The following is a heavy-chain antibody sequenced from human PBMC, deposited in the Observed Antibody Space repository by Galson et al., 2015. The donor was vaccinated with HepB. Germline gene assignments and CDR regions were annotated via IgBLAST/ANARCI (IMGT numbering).Heavy chain of an antibody. Sequence: SLRLSCAVSGFTLRSHWMHWVRQALGKGPMWVSRIENDGSETSYADSVKGRFTISRDNGKNTLYLQMNSLRAEDTAVYYCSTIFDSPSDSPSDSWGQGTLVTVSS. D-gene: IGHD3-3*01. CDR2: IENDGSET. J-gene: IGHJ4*02. CDR1: GFTLRSHW. V-gene: IGHV3-74*01. CDR3: STIFDSPSDSPSDS.